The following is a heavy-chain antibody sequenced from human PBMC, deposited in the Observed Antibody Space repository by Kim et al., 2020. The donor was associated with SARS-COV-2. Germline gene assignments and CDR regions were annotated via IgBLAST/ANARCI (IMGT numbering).Heavy chain of an antibody. J-gene: IGHJ4*02. Sequence: SLQGHVTISADKSISTAYLQWSSLKASDTAMYYCAKASHYYDSSGYDFDYWGQGTLVTVSS. CDR3: AKASHYYDSSGYDFDY. V-gene: IGHV5-10-1*01. D-gene: IGHD3-22*01.